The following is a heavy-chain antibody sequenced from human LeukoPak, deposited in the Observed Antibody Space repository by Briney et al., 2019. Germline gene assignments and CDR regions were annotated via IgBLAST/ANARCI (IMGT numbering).Heavy chain of an antibody. D-gene: IGHD2-2*01. CDR2: IKQDGSEK. CDR1: GFTFSSYW. J-gene: IGHJ6*03. V-gene: IGHV3-7*01. CDR3: ARDLIVVVPAALLNYYYYYMDV. Sequence: GGSLRLSCAASGFTFSSYWMSWVRQAPGKGLEWVANIKQDGSEKYYVDSVKGRFTISRDNAKNSLYLQMNSLRAEDMAVYYCARDLIVVVPAALLNYYYYYMDVWGKGTTVTISS.